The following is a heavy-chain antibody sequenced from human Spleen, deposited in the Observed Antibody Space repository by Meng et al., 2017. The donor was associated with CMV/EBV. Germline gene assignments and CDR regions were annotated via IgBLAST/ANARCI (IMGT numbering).Heavy chain of an antibody. CDR1: GFTVSSNY. Sequence: GGSLRLSCAASGFTVSSNYMSWVRQAPGKGLEWVSVIYSGGSTYYADSVKGRFTISRDNSKNTLYLQMNSLRAEDTAVYYCARMTTVTRDAFDIWGQGTMVTVS. D-gene: IGHD4-11*01. V-gene: IGHV3-53*01. CDR2: IYSGGST. CDR3: ARMTTVTRDAFDI. J-gene: IGHJ3*02.